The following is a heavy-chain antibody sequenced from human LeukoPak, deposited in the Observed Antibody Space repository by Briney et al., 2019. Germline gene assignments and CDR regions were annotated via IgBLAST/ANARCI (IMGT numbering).Heavy chain of an antibody. Sequence: GASVKVSCKACGYTFTGYYMHWVRQARGQGLEWMGWINPNGGGTNYAQKFQGKVTMTRDTSISTAYMELSRLRSDDTAVYYCARVGVTYWFYPWGQGTLVTVSS. J-gene: IGHJ5*02. D-gene: IGHD3-16*01. V-gene: IGHV1-2*02. CDR1: GYTFTGYY. CDR3: ARVGVTYWFYP. CDR2: INPNGGGT.